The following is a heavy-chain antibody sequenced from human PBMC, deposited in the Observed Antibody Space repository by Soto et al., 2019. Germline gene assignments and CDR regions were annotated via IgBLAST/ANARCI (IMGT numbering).Heavy chain of an antibody. D-gene: IGHD6-19*01. Sequence: SVKVSFKASGYTFTVYYMHGVGQSGLRGLEGMGWINPNSGDSHFEQKFQGRVTMTRDTSISTVYLELSRLTSDDTAVYYCARDRDTSAQTSYSWFDPWGQGTLVTVSS. CDR1: GYTFTVYY. J-gene: IGHJ5*02. CDR2: INPNSGDS. V-gene: IGHV1-2*02. CDR3: ARDRDTSAQTSYSWFDP.